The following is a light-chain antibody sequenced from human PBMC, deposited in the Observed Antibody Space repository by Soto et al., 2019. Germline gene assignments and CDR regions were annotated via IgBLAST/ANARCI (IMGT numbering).Light chain of an antibody. CDR1: NSNIGNNY. V-gene: IGLV1-51*01. CDR2: DTY. Sequence: QSALTQPPSVSAAPGQKVTISCSGSNSNIGNNYVSWYQQLPGAAPKLLIYDTYKRPSGIPDRFSGSKSGASATLDIAGIQTGDEADYYCAAWDNNLSAVVLGGGTKLTVL. CDR3: AAWDNNLSAVV. J-gene: IGLJ2*01.